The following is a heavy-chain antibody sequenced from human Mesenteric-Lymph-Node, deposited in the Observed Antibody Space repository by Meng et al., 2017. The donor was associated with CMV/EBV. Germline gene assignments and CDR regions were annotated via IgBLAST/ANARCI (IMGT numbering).Heavy chain of an antibody. Sequence: SVKVSCKASGYTFTSYGISWVRQAPGQGLEWMGWISAYNGNTNYAQKLQGRVTMTTDTSTSTAYMELRSLRSDDTAVYYCARFFWSGYYPENPFDYWGQGTLVTVSS. CDR3: ARFFWSGYYPENPFDY. J-gene: IGHJ4*02. CDR1: GYTFTSYG. CDR2: ISAYNGNT. V-gene: IGHV1-18*01. D-gene: IGHD3-3*01.